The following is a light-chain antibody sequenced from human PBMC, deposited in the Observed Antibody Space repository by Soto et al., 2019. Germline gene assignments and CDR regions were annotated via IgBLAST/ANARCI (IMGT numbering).Light chain of an antibody. CDR1: NLDDKY. J-gene: IGLJ2*01. V-gene: IGLV3-1*01. CDR3: HAWDSSTAHVV. CDR2: QDA. Sequence: SYELTQPPSVSVSPGQTASITCSGDNLDDKYVSWFQQRPGQSPVVVIYQDAKRPSRIPERFSGSNSGNTATLTIGGTQAMDEADYYCHAWDSSTAHVVFGGGTKVTV.